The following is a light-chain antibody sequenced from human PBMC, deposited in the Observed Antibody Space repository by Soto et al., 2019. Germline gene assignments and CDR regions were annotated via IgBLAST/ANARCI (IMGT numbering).Light chain of an antibody. CDR1: SSDVGTYNY. Sequence: QSVLTQPRSVSGSLGQSVTISCTGTSSDVGTYNYVSWYQQHPGKAPKVMMYDVSERPSGVPDRFSGSKSGNTASLTISGLQAEDEADYYCCSYAGSPRYVLGTGTKVTVL. J-gene: IGLJ1*01. CDR3: CSYAGSPRYV. V-gene: IGLV2-11*01. CDR2: DVS.